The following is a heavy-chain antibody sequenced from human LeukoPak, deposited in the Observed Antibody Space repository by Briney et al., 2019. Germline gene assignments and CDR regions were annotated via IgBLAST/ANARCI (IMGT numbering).Heavy chain of an antibody. J-gene: IGHJ3*02. CDR3: TRILLKWELPGSDAFDI. V-gene: IGHV3-49*04. CDR2: IRSKAYGATT. Sequence: GGSLRLSCITSGSTFGDYGLSWVRQAPGKGLEWVGFIRSKAYGATTEYAASLKDRFTISRDDSKSIAYLQVNSLKTEDTAVYYCTRILLKWELPGSDAFDIWGEGTMVTVSS. CDR1: GSTFGDYG. D-gene: IGHD1-26*01.